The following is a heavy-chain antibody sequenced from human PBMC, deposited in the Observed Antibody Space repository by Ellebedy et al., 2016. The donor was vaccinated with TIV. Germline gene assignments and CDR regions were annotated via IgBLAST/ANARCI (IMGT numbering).Heavy chain of an antibody. CDR3: ARHGDFLTASTDIDY. Sequence: SETLSLXCSVSGGSLSSHYWSWIRQPAGKGLEWIGRIYASGSTKYNPSLKSRVTMSVDTSKNQFSLNLNSVTAADTAVYYCARHGDFLTASTDIDYWGQGILVTVSS. CDR2: IYASGST. D-gene: IGHD3-9*01. J-gene: IGHJ4*02. V-gene: IGHV4-4*07. CDR1: GGSLSSHY.